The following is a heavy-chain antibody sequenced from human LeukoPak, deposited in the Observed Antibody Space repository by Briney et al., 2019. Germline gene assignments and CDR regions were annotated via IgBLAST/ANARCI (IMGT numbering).Heavy chain of an antibody. CDR1: GGSISSSSYY. CDR3: ASGRGPRDAFDI. J-gene: IGHJ3*02. CDR2: IYYSGST. V-gene: IGHV4-39*01. D-gene: IGHD1-1*01. Sequence: SETLSLTCTVSGGSISSSSYYWGWIRQPPGKGLECIGSIYYSGSTYYNPPLKSRVTLSVDTSKNQFSLKLSSVTAADTAVYYCASGRGPRDAFDIWGQGRMVTVSS.